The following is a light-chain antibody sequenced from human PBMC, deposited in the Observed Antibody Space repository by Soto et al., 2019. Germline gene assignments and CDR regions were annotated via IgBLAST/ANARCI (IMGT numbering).Light chain of an antibody. V-gene: IGKV3-15*01. Sequence: EIVMTQSPATLSVSPGERATLSCRASQSVSSKLAWYQQKPGQAPRLLIYGASTRATGIPARFSGSGSGTEFTLTISSLQSEDFAVYYCQQYYSTPSTFGQGTRLEIK. CDR2: GAS. J-gene: IGKJ5*01. CDR3: QQYYSTPST. CDR1: QSVSSK.